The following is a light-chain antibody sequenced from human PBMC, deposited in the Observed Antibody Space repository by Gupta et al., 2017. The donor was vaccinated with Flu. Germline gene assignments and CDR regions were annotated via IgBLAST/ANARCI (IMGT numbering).Light chain of an antibody. J-gene: IGKJ2*03. V-gene: IGKV1-12*01. CDR3: QQATNYRYS. CDR2: EAI. CDR1: QGIRHW. Sequence: DIQLPQSPSSVSASLGDTVTITCRASQGIRHWLAWYQQRPGKAPKLLIHEAIKLESGVPARFSGSGSGTDFSLTISSLQTEDMATYYCQQATNYRYSFGQGTRLEIK.